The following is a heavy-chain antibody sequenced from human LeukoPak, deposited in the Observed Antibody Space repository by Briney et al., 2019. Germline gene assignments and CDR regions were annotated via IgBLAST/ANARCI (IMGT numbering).Heavy chain of an antibody. V-gene: IGHV3-23*01. Sequence: GGSLRLSCAASGFTFSNYAMSWVRQAPGKGLAWISIISANGHNTDYADSVKGRFTISRDNSKNTLSLQMNSLRAEDTAVYYCAKDLFFDDSSGYYYLRGAFDIWGQGTMVTVSS. CDR3: AKDLFFDDSSGYYYLRGAFDI. CDR2: ISANGHNT. D-gene: IGHD3-22*01. J-gene: IGHJ3*02. CDR1: GFTFSNYA.